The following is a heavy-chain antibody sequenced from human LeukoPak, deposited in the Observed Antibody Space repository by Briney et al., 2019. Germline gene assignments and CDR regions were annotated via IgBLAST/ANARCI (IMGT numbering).Heavy chain of an antibody. CDR1: GGSFSGNY. Sequence: PSETLSLTCAVYGGSFSGNYWTWIRQPPGKGLEWIGEINRSGSTNYNPSLKGRVTMSVDSSKNQFSLKLTSVTAADTAVYYCAREPYYYDSSGQDYWGQGTLVTVSS. CDR3: AREPYYYDSSGQDY. J-gene: IGHJ4*02. D-gene: IGHD3-22*01. CDR2: INRSGST. V-gene: IGHV4-34*01.